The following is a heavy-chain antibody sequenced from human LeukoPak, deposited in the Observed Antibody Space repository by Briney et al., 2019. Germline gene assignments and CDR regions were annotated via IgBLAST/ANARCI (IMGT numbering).Heavy chain of an antibody. J-gene: IGHJ4*02. V-gene: IGHV1-69*13. CDR1: GGTFSSYA. Sequence: VASVKVSCKASGGTFSSYAISWVRQAPGQGLEWMGGIIPIFGTANYAQKFQGRVTITADESTSTAYMELSSLRSEDTAVYYCARALWSGSPYYFDYWGQGTLVTVSS. CDR2: IIPIFGTA. CDR3: ARALWSGSPYYFDY. D-gene: IGHD3-3*01.